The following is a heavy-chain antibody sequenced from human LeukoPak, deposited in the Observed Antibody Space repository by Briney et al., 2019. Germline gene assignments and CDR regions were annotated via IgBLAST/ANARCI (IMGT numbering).Heavy chain of an antibody. CDR3: ARDLGNWGWNDF. CDR2: IWYDGFNK. V-gene: IGHV3-33*01. CDR1: GFTFSSYV. D-gene: IGHD7-27*01. Sequence: GGSLRLSCAASGFTFSSYVMHWVRQAPGKGLEWVAVIWYDGFNKYYADSVMGRFTISRDNSKNTLYLQMNSLRAEDTAVYYCARDLGNWGWNDFWGQGTLVTVSS. J-gene: IGHJ4*02.